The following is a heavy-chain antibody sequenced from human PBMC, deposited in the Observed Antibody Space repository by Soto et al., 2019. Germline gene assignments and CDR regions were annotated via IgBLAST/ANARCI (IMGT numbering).Heavy chain of an antibody. CDR3: ARVLPSITMIVVVIPSWFDP. V-gene: IGHV1-69*06. CDR2: IIPSYDRT. J-gene: IGHJ5*02. D-gene: IGHD3-22*01. CDR1: GDAFQSYA. Sequence: GASVKVSCKASGDAFQSYAIHWVRQAPGQGLEYMGRIIPSYDRTKYAQKYQGRLTVTADMYTSTVYIELNSLRAEDTAVYYCARVLPSITMIVVVIPSWFDPWGQGTLVTVSS.